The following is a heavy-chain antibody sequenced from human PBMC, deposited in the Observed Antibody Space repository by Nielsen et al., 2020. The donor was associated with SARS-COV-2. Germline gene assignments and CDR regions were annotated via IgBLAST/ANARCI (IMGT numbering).Heavy chain of an antibody. J-gene: IGHJ6*02. CDR3: AKEYSSGWYYYYYGMDV. D-gene: IGHD6-19*01. V-gene: IGHV3-23*01. CDR2: ISGGGSST. CDR1: GFTFSSYW. Sequence: GESLKISCAASGFTFSSYWMSWVRQAPGKGLEWVSTISGGGSSTYYADSVKGRFTISRDNSKNTLYLQMNSLRAEDTAVYYCAKEYSSGWYYYYYGMDVWGQGTTVTVSS.